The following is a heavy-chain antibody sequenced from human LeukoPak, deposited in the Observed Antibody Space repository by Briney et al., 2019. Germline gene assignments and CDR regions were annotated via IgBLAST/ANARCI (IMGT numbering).Heavy chain of an antibody. J-gene: IGHJ4*02. CDR1: GGTFSGYY. D-gene: IGHD3-10*01. V-gene: IGHV4-34*01. CDR3: ARGEQRGSGTVHFDF. Sequence: PSETLSLTCAVYGGTFSGYYWSWIRQPPGKGLEWIGEINQSGSTIYNPSLKSRVTISADTSKNQFSLRLNSVTAADTAVFYCARGEQRGSGTVHFDFWGQGILVTVSS. CDR2: INQSGST.